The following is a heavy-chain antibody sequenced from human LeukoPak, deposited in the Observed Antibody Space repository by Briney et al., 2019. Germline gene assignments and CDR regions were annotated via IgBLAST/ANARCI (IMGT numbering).Heavy chain of an antibody. J-gene: IGHJ4*02. D-gene: IGHD5-12*01. CDR1: GYSISSGYY. Sequence: SETLSLTCIVSGYSISSGYYWGWIRQPPGKGLEWIANIHHSGSTYYNPSLKSRVTISVDTSKNQLSLKVSSVTAADTAVYYCARGQSSGYDLGGFDYWGQGTLVTVSS. V-gene: IGHV4-38-2*02. CDR2: IHHSGST. CDR3: ARGQSSGYDLGGFDY.